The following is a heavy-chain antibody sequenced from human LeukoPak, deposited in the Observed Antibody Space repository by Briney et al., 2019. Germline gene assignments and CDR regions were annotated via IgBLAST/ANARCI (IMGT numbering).Heavy chain of an antibody. CDR3: ARDRPVVIHHTALDY. D-gene: IGHD3-22*01. J-gene: IGHJ4*02. V-gene: IGHV3-30-3*01. Sequence: QPGGSLRLSCAASGFTFSSYAMHWVRRAPGKGLEWVAVISYDGSNKYYADSVKGRFTISRDNSKNTLYLQMNSLRAEDTAVYYCARDRPVVIHHTALDYWGQGTLVTVSS. CDR1: GFTFSSYA. CDR2: ISYDGSNK.